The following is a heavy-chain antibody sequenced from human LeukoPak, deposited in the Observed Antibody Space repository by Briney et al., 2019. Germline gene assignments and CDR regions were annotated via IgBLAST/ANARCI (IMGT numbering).Heavy chain of an antibody. V-gene: IGHV3-74*01. Sequence: GGSLRLSCAASGWMHWVRQAPGKGLVWVSGINHDGTGTYCADSVKGRFTISRDNAKNTLYLQMNSLSADDTAVYYCASVFDSWGQGFLVTVSS. CDR1: GW. CDR2: INHDGTGT. J-gene: IGHJ4*02. CDR3: ASVFDS.